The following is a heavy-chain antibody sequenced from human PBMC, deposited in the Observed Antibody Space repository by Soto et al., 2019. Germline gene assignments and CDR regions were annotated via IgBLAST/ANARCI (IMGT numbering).Heavy chain of an antibody. CDR2: INLNSGDT. Sequence: ASVKVSCKTSGDTFTDSSMHWVRQAPGQGLEWMGWINLNSGDTNYAEKFRGRVTMTRDTSIITAYMELTRLKSDDTAVYYCARDLGGYDLYGPDTWGQGTLVTVSS. CDR1: GDTFTDSS. J-gene: IGHJ5*02. CDR3: ARDLGGYDLYGPDT. D-gene: IGHD5-12*01. V-gene: IGHV1-2*02.